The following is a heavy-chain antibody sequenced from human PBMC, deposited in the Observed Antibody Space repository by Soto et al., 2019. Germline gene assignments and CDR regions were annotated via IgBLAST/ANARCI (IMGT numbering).Heavy chain of an antibody. V-gene: IGHV4-59*02. CDR3: ARSYYDSTGFAVDH. CDR1: GASVSHGY. Sequence: TLSLTCNVSGASVSHGYWSWIRQPPGKGLEWIGFMYFGGSFNYNPSLTSRATISVETSKNQFSMKLTSVTASDTAVYYCARSYYDSTGFAVDHWGQGTLVTVSS. J-gene: IGHJ5*02. CDR2: MYFGGSF. D-gene: IGHD3-22*01.